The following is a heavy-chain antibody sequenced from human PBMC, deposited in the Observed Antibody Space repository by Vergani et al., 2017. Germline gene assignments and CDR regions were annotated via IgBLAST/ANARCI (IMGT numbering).Heavy chain of an antibody. D-gene: IGHD2-2*02. V-gene: IGHV3-30-3*01. CDR2: ISFDETNE. CDR3: VRDRGLCAGGRCYTEAWDY. CDR1: GFALNRHA. J-gene: IGHJ4*02. Sequence: QVQLVESGGGVVQPGTSLRLSCVVSGFALNRHAMYWVRQAPGKELEWVVGISFDETNEYYPDLVKGRFTISRDIAKNTLYLQVRSLRLEDTGVYHCVRDRGLCAGGRCYTEAWDYWGQGTPVTVSS.